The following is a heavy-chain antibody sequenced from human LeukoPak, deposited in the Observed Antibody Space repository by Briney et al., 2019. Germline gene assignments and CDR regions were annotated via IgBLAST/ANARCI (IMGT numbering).Heavy chain of an antibody. CDR1: GFTFSIYA. CDR2: MSYDGSNK. Sequence: GRSLSLSCAAPGFTFSIYAMHWVRQAPGKGLEWVAVMSYDGSNKYYADSVKGRFTISRDNSKSTLYLHMNSLRAEDSAVYYCSRGGYCSGGSCSRGTFDIWGQGTMVTVSS. CDR3: SRGGYCSGGSCSRGTFDI. D-gene: IGHD2-15*01. V-gene: IGHV3-30-3*01. J-gene: IGHJ3*02.